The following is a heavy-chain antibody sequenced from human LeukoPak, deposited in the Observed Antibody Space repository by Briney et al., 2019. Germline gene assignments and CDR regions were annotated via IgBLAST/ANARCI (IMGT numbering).Heavy chain of an antibody. CDR2: ISGDDGST. Sequence: GGSLRLSCAASGFTFDDYAMHWVRQAPGKGLEWVSLISGDDGSTYYADSVKGRFTISRDNSKNSLYLQMNSLRTEDTALYYCAKALYYYDSSGGFDYWGRGTLVTVSS. CDR3: AKALYYYDSSGGFDY. CDR1: GFTFDDYA. V-gene: IGHV3-43*02. J-gene: IGHJ4*02. D-gene: IGHD3-22*01.